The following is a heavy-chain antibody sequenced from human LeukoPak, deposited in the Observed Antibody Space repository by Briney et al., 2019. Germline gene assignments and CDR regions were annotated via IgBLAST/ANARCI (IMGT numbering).Heavy chain of an antibody. D-gene: IGHD2-2*02. CDR2: IIPILGIA. V-gene: IGHV1-69*04. Sequence: ASVKVSCKASGGTFSSYAISWVRQAPGQGLEWMGRIIPILGIANYAQKFQGRVTITADKSTSTAYMELSSLRSEDTAVYYCAREGVVPAAITQDYYYYGMDVWGQGTTVTVSS. CDR3: AREGVVPAAITQDYYYYGMDV. J-gene: IGHJ6*02. CDR1: GGTFSSYA.